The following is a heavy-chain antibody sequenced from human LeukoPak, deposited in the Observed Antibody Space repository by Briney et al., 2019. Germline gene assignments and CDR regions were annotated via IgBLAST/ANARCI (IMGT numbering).Heavy chain of an antibody. V-gene: IGHV3-21*01. CDR3: AELGITMIGGV. J-gene: IGHJ6*04. CDR2: ISSRSTYI. Sequence: GGSLRLSCAASGFTFSNYSMNWVRQAPGKGLEWVSSISSRSTYIYHADSVKGRFTISRDNDKNSLFLQMNSLRAEDTAVYYCAELGITMIGGVWGKGTTVTISS. CDR1: GFTFSNYS. D-gene: IGHD3-10*02.